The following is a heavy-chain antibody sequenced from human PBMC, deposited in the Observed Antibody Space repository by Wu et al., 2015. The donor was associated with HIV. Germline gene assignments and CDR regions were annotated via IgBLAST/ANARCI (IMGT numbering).Heavy chain of an antibody. CDR3: ARVGVLVSSAELLEYFQH. J-gene: IGHJ1*01. V-gene: IGHV1-8*02. Sequence: QVQLVQSGTEVQKPGTSVRVSCRVSGYTFTSFNINWIRHAPGRGLEWVGWINPKSGSAAFGRDFQGRVSMTKNNSISTVYMELNGVTFDDTAIYYCARVGVLVSSAELLEYFQHWGQGTRVVVSS. D-gene: IGHD3-10*01. CDR2: INPKSGSA. CDR1: GYTFTSFN.